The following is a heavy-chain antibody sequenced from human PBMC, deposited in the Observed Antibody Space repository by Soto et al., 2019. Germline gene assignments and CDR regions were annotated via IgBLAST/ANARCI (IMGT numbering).Heavy chain of an antibody. D-gene: IGHD3-22*01. CDR1: GGSISSSSYY. Sequence: QLQLQESGPGLVKPSETLSLTCTVSGGSISSSSYYWGWIRQPPGKGLEWIGSIYYSGSTYYNPSLKSRVTISVDTSKNQFSLKLSSVTAADTAVYYCARHGGYYDSSGYYENSAPDYWGQGTLVTVSS. CDR2: IYYSGST. V-gene: IGHV4-39*01. CDR3: ARHGGYYDSSGYYENSAPDY. J-gene: IGHJ4*02.